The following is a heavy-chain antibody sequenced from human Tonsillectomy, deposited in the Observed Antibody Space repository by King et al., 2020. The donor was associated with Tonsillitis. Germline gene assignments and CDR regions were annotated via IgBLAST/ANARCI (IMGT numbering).Heavy chain of an antibody. CDR2: VTGSGGST. CDR1: GFTFSSYA. D-gene: IGHD3-22*01. J-gene: IGHJ4*02. V-gene: IGHV3-23*04. CDR3: VKGDSSSYYGDC. Sequence: VQLVESGGGLVQPGGSLRLSCATSGFTFSSYAMAWVRQAPGKGLEWVSAVTGSGGSTFYADSVKGRFTVSRDNSKNTLYLQMNGLRGEDTALYFCVKGDSSSYYGDCWGQGTLVTVSS.